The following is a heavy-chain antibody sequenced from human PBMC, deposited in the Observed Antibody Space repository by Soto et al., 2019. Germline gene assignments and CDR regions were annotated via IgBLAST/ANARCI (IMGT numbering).Heavy chain of an antibody. Sequence: GGSLRLSCEVSGFIFSEYEFNWVRQAPGKGLEWVSYIGKNGRDIYDADSVKGRFTISRDDDKSTLYLQMNSLRAEDTAVYYCARDLMDMVTTIPFDYWGQGTLVTVSS. D-gene: IGHD5-12*01. J-gene: IGHJ4*02. V-gene: IGHV3-48*03. CDR2: IGKNGRDI. CDR3: ARDLMDMVTTIPFDY. CDR1: GFIFSEYE.